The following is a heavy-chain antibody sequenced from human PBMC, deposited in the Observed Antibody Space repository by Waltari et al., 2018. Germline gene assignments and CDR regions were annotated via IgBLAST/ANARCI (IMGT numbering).Heavy chain of an antibody. D-gene: IGHD2-15*01. V-gene: IGHV3-30-3*01. Sequence: QVQLVESGGGGFQPGASLGLSCAASGFRLSSHAVTWGRQAPGKGLECVAFISHDGNVKYYADSVKGRFTVSRDNSKNTVYLQMNSLRAEDTAVFHCARDLSEKYSLDYWGQGSLVTVSS. CDR2: ISHDGNVK. CDR1: GFRLSSHA. CDR3: ARDLSEKYSLDY. J-gene: IGHJ4*02.